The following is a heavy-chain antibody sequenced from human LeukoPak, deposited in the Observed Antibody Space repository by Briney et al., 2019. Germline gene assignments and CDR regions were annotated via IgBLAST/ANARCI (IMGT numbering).Heavy chain of an antibody. D-gene: IGHD3-10*01. V-gene: IGHV1-2*02. J-gene: IGHJ4*02. CDR1: GYTFTGYY. Sequence: GASVKVSCKASGYTFTGYYMHGVRQAPGQGLEWMGWINPNSGGTNYAQKFQGRVTMTRDTSISTAYMELSRLRSDDTAVYYCARGGDYYGPYCVDYWGQGTLVTVSS. CDR3: ARGGDYYGPYCVDY. CDR2: INPNSGGT.